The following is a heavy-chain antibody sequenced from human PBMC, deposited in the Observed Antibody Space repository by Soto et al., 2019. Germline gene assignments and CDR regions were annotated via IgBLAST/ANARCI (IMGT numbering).Heavy chain of an antibody. Sequence: GGSLRLSCAASGFTFSSYGMHWVRQAPGKGLEWVAAIWYDGSNTYYADSVKGRFTISRDNSKNSLYLQLHSLRAEDTAMYYCARVSGQQLVRRLNPFDSWGQGALVTVSS. CDR3: ARVSGQQLVRRLNPFDS. CDR2: IWYDGSNT. V-gene: IGHV3-33*01. CDR1: GFTFSSYG. D-gene: IGHD6-13*01. J-gene: IGHJ4*02.